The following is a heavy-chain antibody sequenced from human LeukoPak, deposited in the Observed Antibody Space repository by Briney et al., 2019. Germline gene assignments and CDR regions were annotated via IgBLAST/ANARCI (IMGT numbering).Heavy chain of an antibody. D-gene: IGHD2-15*01. Sequence: GGSLRLSCAASGFTVSSNYMSWVRQAPGKGLEWVSVLYSGGTTYYADSVKGRFTISRDNSKNTLYLQMNSLRAEDTAVYYCAKDINRYCSGGSCYSPDYWGQGTLVTVSS. V-gene: IGHV3-66*01. CDR2: LYSGGTT. J-gene: IGHJ4*02. CDR3: AKDINRYCSGGSCYSPDY. CDR1: GFTVSSNY.